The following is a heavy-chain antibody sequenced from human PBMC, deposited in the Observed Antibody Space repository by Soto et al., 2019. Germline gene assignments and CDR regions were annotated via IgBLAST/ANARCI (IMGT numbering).Heavy chain of an antibody. V-gene: IGHV3-23*01. CDR3: AKRGVDWFNLGPFDV. D-gene: IGHD3-10*01. Sequence: DVQLLESGGGLVQPGGSLRLSCAASGFTFNNYVMSWVRQAPGKGLEWVATISGSTVTTFYADSVKGRFTISRDNSQNLLYLQMNSLRAADAAIYLCAKRGVDWFNLGPFDVWGPGTMVTVSS. CDR2: ISGSTVTT. CDR1: GFTFNNYV. J-gene: IGHJ3*01.